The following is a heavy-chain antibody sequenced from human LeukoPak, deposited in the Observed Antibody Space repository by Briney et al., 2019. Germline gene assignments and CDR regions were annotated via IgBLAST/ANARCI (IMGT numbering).Heavy chain of an antibody. J-gene: IGHJ4*02. CDR2: LRYDGSNK. CDR3: AKDPYYYDSSGYYYYFDY. V-gene: IGHV3-30*02. CDR1: GFTFSSYG. Sequence: GGSLRLSCAASGFTFSSYGMHWVRQAPGKGLEWVAFLRYDGSNKYYADSVKGRFTISRDNSKNTLYLQMNSLRAEDTAVYYCAKDPYYYDSSGYYYYFDYWGQGTLVTVSS. D-gene: IGHD3-22*01.